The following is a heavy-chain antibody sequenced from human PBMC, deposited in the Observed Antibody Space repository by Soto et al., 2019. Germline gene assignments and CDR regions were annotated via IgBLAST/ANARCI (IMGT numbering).Heavy chain of an antibody. CDR1: TFTFSNAW. CDR3: TSGRSTFGLDS. J-gene: IGHJ4*02. Sequence: GGSLRLSCVVSTFTFSNAWMTWARQAPGRGLEWIGRIKSVTDGGTRDYAAPVKGRSAISRDDSKNTLYLQMNSLKTEDTAVYYCTSGRSTFGLDSWGQGTLVTVSS. V-gene: IGHV3-15*01. CDR2: IKSVTDGGTR. D-gene: IGHD3-16*01.